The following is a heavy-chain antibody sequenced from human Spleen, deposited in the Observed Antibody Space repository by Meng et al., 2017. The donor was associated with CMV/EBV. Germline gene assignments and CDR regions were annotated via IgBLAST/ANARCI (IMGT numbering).Heavy chain of an antibody. J-gene: IGHJ4*02. Sequence: GESLKISCVASGFTLSSYSMNWVRQAPGKGLEWVSSISSSSSYIYYADSVKGRFTVSRDNAKNSLYLQMNSLRAEDTAVYYCAREPRDAAAAVDYWGQGTPVTVSS. CDR3: AREPRDAAAAVDY. V-gene: IGHV3-21*01. D-gene: IGHD6-13*01. CDR1: GFTLSSYS. CDR2: ISSSSSYI.